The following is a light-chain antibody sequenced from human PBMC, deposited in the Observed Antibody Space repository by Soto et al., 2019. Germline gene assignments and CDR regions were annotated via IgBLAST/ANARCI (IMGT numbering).Light chain of an antibody. J-gene: IGLJ1*01. CDR2: GNS. CDR1: SSNIGAGYD. CDR3: QSDDSRLSGV. V-gene: IGLV1-40*01. Sequence: QSVLTQPPSVSGAPGQTVTISCTGSSSNIGAGYDVHWYQQFPGTAPKLLIYGNSNRPSGVPDRFSGSKSGTSASLAITGLQAEDEAYYYCQSDDSRLSGVFGSGTKLTVL.